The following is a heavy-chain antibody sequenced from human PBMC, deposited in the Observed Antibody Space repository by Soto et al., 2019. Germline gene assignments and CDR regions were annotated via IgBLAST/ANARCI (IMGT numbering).Heavy chain of an antibody. CDR3: ARDSPQNCFSTRCYPLFDY. J-gene: IGHJ4*02. D-gene: IGHD2-2*01. CDR2: ISYDGSNK. V-gene: IGHV3-30-3*01. CDR1: GFTFLSYD. Sequence: XGSLTLACAAYGFTFLSYDMHWVSQAPGKVLEWVAVISYDGSNKYYADSVKGRFSISRDTSKNTLYLHINSLRAEDTAVYYCARDSPQNCFSTRCYPLFDYWGQGTLVTVSS.